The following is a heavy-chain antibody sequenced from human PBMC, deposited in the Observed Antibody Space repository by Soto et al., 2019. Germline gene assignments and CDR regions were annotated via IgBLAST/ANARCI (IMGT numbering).Heavy chain of an antibody. D-gene: IGHD7-27*01. V-gene: IGHV1-69*04. CDR3: ARDRGPFNWGYHYYYGMDV. Sequence: GASVKVSCKASGGTFSSYTISWVRQAPGQGLEWMGRIIPILGIANYAQKFQGRVTITADKSTSTAYMELSSLRSEDTAVYYCARDRGPFNWGYHYYYGMDVWGQGTTVTVSS. CDR1: GGTFSSYT. CDR2: IIPILGIA. J-gene: IGHJ6*02.